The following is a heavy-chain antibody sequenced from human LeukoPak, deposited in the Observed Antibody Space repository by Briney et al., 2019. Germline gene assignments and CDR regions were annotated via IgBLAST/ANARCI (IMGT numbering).Heavy chain of an antibody. Sequence: SETLSLTCTVSGGSISSYYWSWIRQPAGKGLGWIGRIYTSGSTNYNPSLKSRVTMSVDTSKNQFSPKLSSVTAAGTAVYYCVRGRRIYYYYGMDVWGQGTTVTVSS. CDR2: IYTSGST. V-gene: IGHV4-4*07. CDR1: GGSISSYY. D-gene: IGHD6-25*01. CDR3: VRGRRIYYYYGMDV. J-gene: IGHJ6*02.